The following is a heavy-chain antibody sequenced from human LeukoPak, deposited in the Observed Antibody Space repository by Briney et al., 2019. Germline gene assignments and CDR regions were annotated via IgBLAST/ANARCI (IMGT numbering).Heavy chain of an antibody. CDR3: TRLYYDVSGYFDY. CDR1: GYSFTSFW. D-gene: IGHD3-22*01. V-gene: IGHV5-51*01. Sequence: GESLHISCKGSGYSFTSFWIGWVRQMPGKGLEWVGIIYPDDSETIYSPSFQGQVTFSVDKSITTAYLHWSSLKASDTAMFYCTRLYYDVSGYFDYWGQGTLVTVSS. CDR2: IYPDDSET. J-gene: IGHJ4*02.